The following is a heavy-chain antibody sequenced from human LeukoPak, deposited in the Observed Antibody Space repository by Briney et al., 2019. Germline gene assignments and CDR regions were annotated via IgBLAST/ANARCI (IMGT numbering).Heavy chain of an antibody. D-gene: IGHD3-22*01. J-gene: IGHJ4*02. Sequence: SETLSLTCTVSGGSISSSRNYWGWIRQPPGKGLEWIGEINHSGSTNYNPSLKSRVTISVDTSKNQFSLKLSSVTAADTAVYYCASANYYYDSSGYPGWGQGTLVTVSS. CDR3: ASANYYYDSSGYPG. V-gene: IGHV4-39*07. CDR2: INHSGST. CDR1: GGSISSSRNY.